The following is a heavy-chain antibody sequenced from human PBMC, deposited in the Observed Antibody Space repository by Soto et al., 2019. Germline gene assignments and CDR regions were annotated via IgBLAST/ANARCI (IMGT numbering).Heavy chain of an antibody. CDR2: IIPMFGIV. CDR1: GGNFNNYG. V-gene: IGHV1-69*12. CDR3: AGEVGGTGFPF. J-gene: IGHJ4*02. D-gene: IGHD3-9*01. Sequence: QVQLVQSGTEARKPGSSVKVSCETSGGNFNNYGFNWVRQVPGQRLEWMGGIIPMFGIVKVGQIFQPRVAFTADDATGKVFMELTRLSPEDTAVYYGAGEVGGTGFPFWGQGTLIIVSS.